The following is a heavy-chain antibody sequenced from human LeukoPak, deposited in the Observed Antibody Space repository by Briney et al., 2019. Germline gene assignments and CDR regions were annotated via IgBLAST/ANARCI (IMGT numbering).Heavy chain of an antibody. CDR3: ARVGSYHFDY. Sequence: SETLSLTCTVSGGSISSGGYYWSWIRQPPGKGLEWIGYIYHSGSTYYNPSLKSRVTISVDRSNNQFSLKLSSLTAADTAVYYCARVGSYHFDYWGQGTLVTVSS. J-gene: IGHJ4*02. V-gene: IGHV4-30-2*01. D-gene: IGHD1-26*01. CDR1: GGSISSGGYY. CDR2: IYHSGST.